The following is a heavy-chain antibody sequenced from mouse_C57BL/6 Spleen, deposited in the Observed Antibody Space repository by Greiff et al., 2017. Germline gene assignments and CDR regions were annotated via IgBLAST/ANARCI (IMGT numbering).Heavy chain of an antibody. CDR3: ARAGPSLGLDC. D-gene: IGHD4-1*01. CDR2: ISDGGSYT. V-gene: IGHV5-4*01. J-gene: IGHJ2*01. Sequence: EVQLQESGGGLVKPGGSLKLSCAASGFTFSSYAMSWVRQTPEKRLEWVATISDGGSYTYYPDNVKGRFTISRDNAKNNLYLQMSHLKSEDTAMYYCARAGPSLGLDCWGQGTTLTVSS. CDR1: GFTFSSYA.